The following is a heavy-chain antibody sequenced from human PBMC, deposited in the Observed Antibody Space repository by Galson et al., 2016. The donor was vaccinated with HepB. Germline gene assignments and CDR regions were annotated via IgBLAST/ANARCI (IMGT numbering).Heavy chain of an antibody. CDR1: GFTFSSYS. CDR2: VSSGGTYI. J-gene: IGHJ4*02. Sequence: SLRLSCAASGFTFSSYSMNWVRQAPGKGLEWVSSVSSGGTYIYYANSLRGRFTISRDNAKNSLWLQVDSLRAEDTAVYFCTREALFCTHGVCYTDPLGDAWYFDYWGLGTLVTVSS. V-gene: IGHV3-21*01. CDR3: TREALFCTHGVCYTDPLGDAWYFDY. D-gene: IGHD2-8*01.